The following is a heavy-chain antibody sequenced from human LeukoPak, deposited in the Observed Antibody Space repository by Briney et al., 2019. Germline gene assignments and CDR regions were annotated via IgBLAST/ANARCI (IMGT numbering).Heavy chain of an antibody. CDR2: IKQDGSEK. V-gene: IGHV3-7*01. D-gene: IGHD6-13*01. J-gene: IGHJ4*02. CDR3: ARGGLRIAAAV. CDR1: GFTFSSYW. Sequence: GGSLRLSCAASGFTFSSYWMTWVRQAPGKGLEWVANIKQDGSEKYYVDSVKGRFTISRDNAKNSLYLQMNSLRAEDGAVYYCARGGLRIAAAVWGQGTLVTVSS.